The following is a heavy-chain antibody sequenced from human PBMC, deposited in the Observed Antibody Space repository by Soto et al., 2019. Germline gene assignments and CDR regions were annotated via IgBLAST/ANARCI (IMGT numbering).Heavy chain of an antibody. V-gene: IGHV3-30-3*01. Sequence: PWRLLRVPCGSSEFTIVSFAMHLVSQAQSKGLEWVAVISYGGSNKYYADSVRGRFTISRDNSKNTLYLQMNSLRTEDTAVYYCTRGNIVIATTGQIFDFWGQGTLVTVSS. CDR3: TRGNIVIATTGQIFDF. D-gene: IGHD1-26*01. J-gene: IGHJ4*02. CDR1: EFTIVSFA. CDR2: ISYGGSNK.